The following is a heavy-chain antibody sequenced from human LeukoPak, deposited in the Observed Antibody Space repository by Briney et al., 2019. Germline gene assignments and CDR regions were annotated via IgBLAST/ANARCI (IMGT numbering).Heavy chain of an antibody. D-gene: IGHD3-10*01. CDR1: GGSISSGDYY. CDR2: IYYSGST. J-gene: IGHJ6*04. Sequence: SQTLSLTCTVSGGSISSGDYYWSWIRQPPGKGLEWIGYIYYSGSTYYNPSLKSRVTISVDTSKNQFSLKLSSVTAADTAVYYCARGPHFYGSGSYEYSYYYYYYGMDVWGKGTAVTVSS. CDR3: ARGPHFYGSGSYEYSYYYYYYGMDV. V-gene: IGHV4-30-4*01.